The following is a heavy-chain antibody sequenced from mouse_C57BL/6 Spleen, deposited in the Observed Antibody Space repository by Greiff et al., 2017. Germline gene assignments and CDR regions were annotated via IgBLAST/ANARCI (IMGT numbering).Heavy chain of an antibody. CDR3: TRDLLRSYYAMDY. V-gene: IGHV5-9-1*02. CDR1: GFTFSSYA. Sequence: DVKLVESGEGLVQPGGSLKLSCAASGFTFSSYAMSWVRQTPEKRLEWVAYLSSGGDYIYSADTVTGRFTISSDNARNTLYLQMSSLKSEDTAMYYCTRDLLRSYYAMDYWGQGTSVTVSS. J-gene: IGHJ4*01. D-gene: IGHD1-1*01. CDR2: LSSGGDYI.